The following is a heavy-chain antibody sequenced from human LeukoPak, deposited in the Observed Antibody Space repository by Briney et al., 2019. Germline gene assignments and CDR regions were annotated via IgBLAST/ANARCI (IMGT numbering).Heavy chain of an antibody. V-gene: IGHV4-4*07. D-gene: IGHD3-10*01. CDR1: GGSISTYY. CDR2: IYSSGST. CDR3: ARDRSWFGETYYYSMDV. Sequence: SETLSLTCTVSGGSISTYYGSRIRQPAGKGLEWIGRIYSSGSTNYNPSLKSRVTMSVDTSKNQFSLKLSSVTAADTAVYFCARDRSWFGETYYYSMDVWGKGTTVTVSS. J-gene: IGHJ6*03.